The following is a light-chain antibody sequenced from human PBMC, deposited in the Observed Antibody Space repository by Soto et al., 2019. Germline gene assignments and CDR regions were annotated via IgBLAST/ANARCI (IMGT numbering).Light chain of an antibody. Sequence: DIQVTQSPSTLSASVGDRVTITCRASQPISTWLAWYQEKPGKAPKLLIYDASSLEGGVPSRFSGSGSGTEFTPTISSLQPDDFHTHYCHQSTYYRPTFGHGTKVDIK. CDR2: DAS. CDR3: HQSTYYRPT. V-gene: IGKV1-5*01. CDR1: QPISTW. J-gene: IGKJ1*01.